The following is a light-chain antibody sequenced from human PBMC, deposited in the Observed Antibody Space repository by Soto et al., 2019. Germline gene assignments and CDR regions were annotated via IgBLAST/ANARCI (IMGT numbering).Light chain of an antibody. CDR1: HSVSSN. J-gene: IGKJ1*01. CDR3: QQYNDWWT. CDR2: GAS. V-gene: IGKV3-15*01. Sequence: VMTQSPTTLSVSPGERATLSCRASHSVSSNLAWYQQKPGQAPRLLMYGASTRATGVPARFSGSGSGTEFTLTISSLQSEDFAVYYCQQYNDWWTFGQGTKVDIK.